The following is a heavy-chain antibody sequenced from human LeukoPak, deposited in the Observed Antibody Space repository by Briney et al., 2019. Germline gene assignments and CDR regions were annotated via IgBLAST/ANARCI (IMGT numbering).Heavy chain of an antibody. D-gene: IGHD3-10*01. J-gene: IGHJ3*02. CDR3: ARLLRAGDDPAFDI. CDR1: GGSISSYY. CDR2: IYYSGST. Sequence: SETLSLTCSVSGGSISSYYWSWIGQPPGKGLEWIGYIYYSGSTNYNPSLKSRVTISVDKSKNQFSLKLSSVTAADTAVYYCARLLRAGDDPAFDIWGQGAMVTVSS. V-gene: IGHV4-59*08.